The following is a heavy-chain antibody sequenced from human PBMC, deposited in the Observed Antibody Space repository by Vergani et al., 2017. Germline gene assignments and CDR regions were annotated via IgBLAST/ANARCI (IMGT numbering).Heavy chain of an antibody. CDR2: IYTSGST. V-gene: IGHV4-61*02. D-gene: IGHD3-10*01. J-gene: IGHJ6*03. CDR3: ARVDGTMAPYYYYMDV. CDR1: GGSISSGCYY. Sequence: QVQLQESGPGLVKPSQTLSLTCTVSGGSISSGCYYWSWIRQTAGKGLEWSGRIYTSGSTNYNHSLKSRVTMSVDTSKNKFSLKLSSVTATDTAVYYCARVDGTMAPYYYYMDVWGKGTTVTVSS.